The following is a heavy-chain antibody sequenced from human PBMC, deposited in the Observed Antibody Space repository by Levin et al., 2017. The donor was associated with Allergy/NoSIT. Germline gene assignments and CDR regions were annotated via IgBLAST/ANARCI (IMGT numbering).Heavy chain of an antibody. V-gene: IGHV5-51*01. J-gene: IGHJ4*02. Sequence: KIGESLKISCKGSGYPFTAYWIGWLRQMPGKGLEWMGVIYPRDSDPIYSPSFQGQVTISSDKSTSTTYLQWNSLKDSDTAIYYCARSIVGTSCWGNWGQGTLVTVSS. D-gene: IGHD1-26*01. CDR1: GYPFTAYW. CDR3: ARSIVGTSCWGN. CDR2: IYPRDSDP.